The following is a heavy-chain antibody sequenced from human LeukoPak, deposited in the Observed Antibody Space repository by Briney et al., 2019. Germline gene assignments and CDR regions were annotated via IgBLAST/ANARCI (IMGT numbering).Heavy chain of an antibody. J-gene: IGHJ4*02. CDR1: GGSFSGYY. V-gene: IGHV4-34*09. CDR3: ARGSDFWSADC. CDR2: INHSGST. Sequence: SETLSLTCAVYGGSFSGYYWSWIRQPPGKGLEWIGEINHSGSTNYNPSLKSRVSTSVDTSKNQFSLRLSSVTAADTAVYYCARGSDFWSADCWGQGTLVTVSS. D-gene: IGHD3-3*01.